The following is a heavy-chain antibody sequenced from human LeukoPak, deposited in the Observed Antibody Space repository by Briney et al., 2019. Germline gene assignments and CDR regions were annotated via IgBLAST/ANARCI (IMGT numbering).Heavy chain of an antibody. J-gene: IGHJ4*02. V-gene: IGHV3-23*01. CDR1: GFTFSSYA. CDR2: ISGSGGST. Sequence: QPGGSLRLSCAASGFTFSSYAMSWVRQAPGKGLEWVSAISGSGGSTYYADSVKGRFTISRDNSKNTLYLQMTSLRAEDTAVYYCARDLALSSSWYGGIGYWGQGTLVTVSS. CDR3: ARDLALSSSWYGGIGY. D-gene: IGHD6-13*01.